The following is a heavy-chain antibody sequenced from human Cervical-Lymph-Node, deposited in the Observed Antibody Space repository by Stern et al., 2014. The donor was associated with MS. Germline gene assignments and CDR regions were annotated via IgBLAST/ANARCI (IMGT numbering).Heavy chain of an antibody. D-gene: IGHD4-17*01. V-gene: IGHV2-70*01. J-gene: IGHJ3*02. Sequence: QVTLKESGPALVKPTQTLTLTCTFSGFSLSTSGMCVGWIRQPPVKALEWLALIDWDDDKYYNTSLKTRLSISKDTSRNQVVLTMTNMDPVDTATYYCARLTTLTTFDAFDIWGQGTMVTVSS. CDR2: IDWDDDK. CDR1: GFSLSTSGMC. CDR3: ARLTTLTTFDAFDI.